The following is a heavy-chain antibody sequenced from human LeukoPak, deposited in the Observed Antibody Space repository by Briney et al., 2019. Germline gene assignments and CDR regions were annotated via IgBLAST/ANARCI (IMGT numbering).Heavy chain of an antibody. CDR3: ARDPNGATVPFDY. V-gene: IGHV4-39*07. Sequence: SETLSLTCTVSGGSISSTLYYWGWIRQPPGKGLEWIGNFYNSGSTSFNPSLQSRVSISADTSNNQFSLKLISVTAVDTAVYYCARDPNGATVPFDYWGQGTLVTVSS. J-gene: IGHJ4*02. CDR2: FYNSGST. CDR1: GGSISSTLYY. D-gene: IGHD4-17*01.